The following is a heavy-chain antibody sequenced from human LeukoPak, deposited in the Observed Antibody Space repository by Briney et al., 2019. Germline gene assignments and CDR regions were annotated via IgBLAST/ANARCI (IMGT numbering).Heavy chain of an antibody. V-gene: IGHV1-18*01. J-gene: IGHJ3*02. CDR1: GYTFTTYG. CDR2: ISAYNGNT. CDR3: ARDLYALAVAGTVNAFDI. Sequence: ASVKVSCKASGYTFTTYGFSWVRQAPGQGLEWMGWISAYNGNTNYAQKLQGRVTMTTDTSTSTAYMELRSLRSDDTAVYYCARDLYALAVAGTVNAFDIWGQGTMVTVSS. D-gene: IGHD6-19*01.